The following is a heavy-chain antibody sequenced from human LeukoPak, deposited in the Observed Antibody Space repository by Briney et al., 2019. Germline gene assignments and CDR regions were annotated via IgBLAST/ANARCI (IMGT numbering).Heavy chain of an antibody. V-gene: IGHV4-59*08. J-gene: IGHJ4*02. D-gene: IGHD6-13*01. CDR1: GGSISSYY. CDR3: ARRASSSWQFDY. CDR2: IYYSGST. Sequence: SETLSLTCTGSGGSISSYYWSWIRQPPGKGLEWIGYIYYSGSTNYNPSLKSRVTISVDTSKNQFSLKLSSVTAAGTSIYYCARRASSSWQFDYWSQGTLVTVSS.